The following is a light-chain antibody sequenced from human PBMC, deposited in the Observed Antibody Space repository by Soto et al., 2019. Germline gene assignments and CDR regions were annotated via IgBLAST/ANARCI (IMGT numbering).Light chain of an antibody. V-gene: IGKV3-11*01. CDR2: DAS. Sequence: EIVLTQSPATLSSSPGKRASISCRASQSVSSYLAWYQQKPGQVPRVLIYDASTRAPGIPSRFSRSGFGTDFTLTISSLHPDEVATYYCQNRSSCPFTVGPCTRLEIK. CDR3: QNRSSCPFT. CDR1: QSVSSY. J-gene: IGKJ5*01.